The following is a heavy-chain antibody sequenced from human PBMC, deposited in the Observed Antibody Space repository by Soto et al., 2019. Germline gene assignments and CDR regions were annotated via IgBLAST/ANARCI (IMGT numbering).Heavy chain of an antibody. CDR2: IKGDGSET. D-gene: IGHD6-13*01. CDR3: AKDLHIAATDY. Sequence: GGSLRLSCAASGFSFSNYWMHWVRQAPGKGLVWVSRIKGDGSETNYADSVKGRFTISRDNAKNTLYLQMNSLRAEDTAVYYCAKDLHIAATDYWGQGTLVTVSS. J-gene: IGHJ4*02. V-gene: IGHV3-74*01. CDR1: GFSFSNYW.